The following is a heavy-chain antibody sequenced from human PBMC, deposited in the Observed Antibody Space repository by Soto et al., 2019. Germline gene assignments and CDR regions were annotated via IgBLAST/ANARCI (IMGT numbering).Heavy chain of an antibody. J-gene: IGHJ4*02. CDR1: GFMFGNYA. D-gene: IGHD2-8*01. CDR3: VNYTSMVLVDSFAF. CDR2: VTDSGMTT. Sequence: EVQLVESGGGLVRPAGALRLSCVASGFMFGNYAMGWVRQSPGKGLEWVSGVTDSGMTTYYADSVKGRFTISRDNSKNTLFLQMNNLRAEDTARYYCVNYTSMVLVDSFAFWGQGTLVTVSS. V-gene: IGHV3-23*04.